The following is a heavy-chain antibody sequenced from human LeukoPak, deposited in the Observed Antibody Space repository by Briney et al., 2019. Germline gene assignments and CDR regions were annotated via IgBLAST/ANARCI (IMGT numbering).Heavy chain of an antibody. D-gene: IGHD2-2*01. V-gene: IGHV3-23*01. CDR3: AKLSRDCSTTSCYVDY. CDR2: IRGSGGPT. Sequence: GGSLRLSCGASGFXFTSYAISWVRQAPGKGLECVSVIRGSGGPTYYADSVKGRFTISRDNSKNTLHLQMNSLRAEDTAVYYCAKLSRDCSTTSCYVDYWGQGTLVAVSS. CDR1: GFXFTSYA. J-gene: IGHJ4*02.